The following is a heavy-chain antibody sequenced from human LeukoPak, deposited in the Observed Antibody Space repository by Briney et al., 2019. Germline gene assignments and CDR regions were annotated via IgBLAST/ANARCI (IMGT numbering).Heavy chain of an antibody. V-gene: IGHV1-2*02. J-gene: IGHJ3*01. D-gene: IGHD2-21*01. CDR1: GYTFTGYY. CDR3: ARGNYYGGDDSYYPEAFNF. CDR2: INPDSGVT. Sequence: ASVKVSCKASGYTFTGYYIHWVRQAPGQGLEWMGWINPDSGVTNYAQKFQGRVTMTRDMSTSTVQMHLSSLRSEDTAVYYCARGNYYGGDDSYYPEAFNFWGQGTMVTVSS.